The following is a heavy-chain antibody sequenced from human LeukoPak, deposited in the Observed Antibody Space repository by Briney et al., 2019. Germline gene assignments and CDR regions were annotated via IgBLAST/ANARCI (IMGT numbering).Heavy chain of an antibody. Sequence: PSETLSLTCAVYGGSSSRYYWNWVRQPPGKGLEWIGEISHSGSTNYNPSLKSRVTLSVDTSKNQFSLKLSSVTATDSSLYYYAAQYGGYVWPDDGGQGTLVTVSS. CDR3: AAQYGGYVWPDD. V-gene: IGHV4-34*01. J-gene: IGHJ4*02. CDR1: GGSSSRYY. CDR2: ISHSGST. D-gene: IGHD5-12*01.